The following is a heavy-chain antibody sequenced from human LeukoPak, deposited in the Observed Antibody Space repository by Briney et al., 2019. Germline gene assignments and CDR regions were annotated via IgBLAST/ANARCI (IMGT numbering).Heavy chain of an antibody. J-gene: IGHJ4*02. V-gene: IGHV4-34*01. CDR2: INHSGST. D-gene: IGHD3-3*01. CDR1: GGSFSGYY. CDR3: ARALAFYDSWSGYYHSSGIDY. Sequence: SETLSLTCAVYGGSFSGYYWSWIRQPPGKGLEWIGEINHSGSTNYNPSLKSRVTISVDTSKNQFSLKLSSVTAADTAVYYCARALAFYDSWSGYYHSSGIDYWGQGTLVTASS.